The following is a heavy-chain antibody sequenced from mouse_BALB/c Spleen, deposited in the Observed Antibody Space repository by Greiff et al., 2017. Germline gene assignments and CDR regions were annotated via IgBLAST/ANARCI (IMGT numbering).Heavy chain of an antibody. J-gene: IGHJ4*01. CDR3: ARGRRLYAMDY. V-gene: IGHV7-3*02. CDR1: GFTFTDYY. Sequence: EVQRVESGGGLVQPGGSLRLSCATSGFTFTDYYMSWVRQPPGKALEWLGFIRNKANGYTTEYSASVKGRFTISRDNSQSILYLQMNTLRAEDSATYYCARGRRLYAMDYWGQGTSVTVSS. CDR2: IRNKANGYTT. D-gene: IGHD2-12*01.